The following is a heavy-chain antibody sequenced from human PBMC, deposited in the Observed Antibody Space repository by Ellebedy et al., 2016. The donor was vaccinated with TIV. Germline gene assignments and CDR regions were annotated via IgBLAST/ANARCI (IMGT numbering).Heavy chain of an antibody. Sequence: GESLKISCAASGFTFSIYGMSWVRPAPGKGLEWVSSIRRGGDDIYYADSVKGRFTISRDDSKSTLYLQMNSLRAEDTAVYYCAKKESEAATAFYFDYWGQGTLVTVSS. CDR3: AKKESEAATAFYFDY. D-gene: IGHD2-15*01. CDR1: GFTFSIYG. V-gene: IGHV3-23*01. J-gene: IGHJ4*02. CDR2: IRRGGDDI.